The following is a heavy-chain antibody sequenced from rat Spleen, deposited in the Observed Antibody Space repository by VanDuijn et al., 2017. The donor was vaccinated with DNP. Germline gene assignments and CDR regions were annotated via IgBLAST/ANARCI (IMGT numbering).Heavy chain of an antibody. J-gene: IGHJ4*01. CDR1: GFTFSDYN. CDR2: IISDGSRT. CDR3: SAGRGGPDY. Sequence: EVELVESGGGLVPPERSLKLSCAASGFTFSDYNMAWVRQAPKKGLEWVATIISDGSRTYYRDSVKGRFTISRDNAESTLYLQMDSLRSEDSATYYCSAGRGGPDYWGQGTSVTVSS. V-gene: IGHV5S10*01. D-gene: IGHD1-11*01.